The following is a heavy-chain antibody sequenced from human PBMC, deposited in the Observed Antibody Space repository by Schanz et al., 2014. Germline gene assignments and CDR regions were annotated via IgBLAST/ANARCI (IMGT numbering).Heavy chain of an antibody. Sequence: QLQLQESGPGLVIPSETLSLTCTVSGGSISSSTYYWGWIRQPPGKGPEWIGTIDDTGSTYYTPSLGGRLPMSVDPSKSQLPVRLPSVTAADTAVYYCARLMVPGWFDPWGQGQLVTVSS. CDR1: GGSISSSTYY. CDR3: ARLMVPGWFDP. D-gene: IGHD3-10*01. CDR2: IDDTGST. V-gene: IGHV4-39*01. J-gene: IGHJ5*02.